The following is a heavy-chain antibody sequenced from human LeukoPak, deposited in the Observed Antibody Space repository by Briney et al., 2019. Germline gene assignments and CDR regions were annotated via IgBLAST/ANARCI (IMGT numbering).Heavy chain of an antibody. J-gene: IGHJ3*02. CDR2: LYTSGST. V-gene: IGHV4-61*02. D-gene: IGHD3-22*01. CDR1: GGSISSGSYY. Sequence: SETLSLTCTVSGGSISSGSYYWSWIRQPAGKGLEWIGRLYTSGSTNYNPSLKSRVTMSVDTSKNQFSLKLSSVTAADTAVYYCVRVRGYDRTFDIWGQGTMVTVSS. CDR3: VRVRGYDRTFDI.